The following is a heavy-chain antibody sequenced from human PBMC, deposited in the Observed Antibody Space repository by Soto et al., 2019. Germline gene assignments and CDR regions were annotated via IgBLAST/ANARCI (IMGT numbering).Heavy chain of an antibody. D-gene: IGHD3-3*02. V-gene: IGHV1-46*01. J-gene: IGHJ4*02. CDR2: INPASGST. CDR1: GYTFTHYY. Sequence: QVQLVQSGAEVKKPGASVKLSCRTSGYTFTHYYIHWVRQAPGQGLEWLAIINPASGSTNYAQDFQGRVTLTMDTSTTTVYMERSGLRADDTAIFYCARDLAEGDHWGQGTLVTVSS. CDR3: ARDLAEGDH.